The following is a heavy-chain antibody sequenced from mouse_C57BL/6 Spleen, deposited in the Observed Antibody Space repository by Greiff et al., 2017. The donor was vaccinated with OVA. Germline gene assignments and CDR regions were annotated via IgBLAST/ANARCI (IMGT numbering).Heavy chain of an antibody. CDR1: GYSITSGYY. CDR2: ISYDGSN. D-gene: IGHD2-1*01. CDR3: ASSLLSLFAY. J-gene: IGHJ3*01. V-gene: IGHV3-6*01. Sequence: EVKLMESGPGLVKPSQSLSLTCSVTGYSITSGYYWNWIRQFPGNKLEWMGYISYDGSNNYNPSLKSRISITRDTSKNQFFLKLNSVTTEDTATYYCASSLLSLFAYWGQGTLVTVSA.